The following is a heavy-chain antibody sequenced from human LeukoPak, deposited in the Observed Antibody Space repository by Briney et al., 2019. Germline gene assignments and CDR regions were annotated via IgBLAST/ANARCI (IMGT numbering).Heavy chain of an antibody. CDR1: GFTFSSYA. CDR2: ISSSSSCI. D-gene: IGHD5-18*01. J-gene: IGHJ4*02. Sequence: PGGSLRLSCAASGFTFSSYAISWVRQAPGKGLEWVSSISSSSSCIYYADSVKGRFTVSRDNAKNSLYLQMNSLRAEDTAVYYCAREGGYSYGCIDNWGQGTLVTVSS. CDR3: AREGGYSYGCIDN. V-gene: IGHV3-21*01.